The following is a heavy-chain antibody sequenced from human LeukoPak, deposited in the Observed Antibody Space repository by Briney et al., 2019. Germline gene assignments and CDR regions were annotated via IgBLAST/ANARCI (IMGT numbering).Heavy chain of an antibody. CDR2: IYATDLT. V-gene: IGHV4-4*07. D-gene: IGHD3-10*01. J-gene: IGHJ5*02. CDR1: GRSIRSVY. CDR3: ARGFGSGTSPIDL. Sequence: SETLSLTCTVSGRSIRSVYWNWIRQSAGKGLEWLGRIYATDLTNYNPSLKGRVTLSVDMSKNELSLTLKSVTAADTAVYYCARGFGSGTSPIDLWGQGALVTVSS.